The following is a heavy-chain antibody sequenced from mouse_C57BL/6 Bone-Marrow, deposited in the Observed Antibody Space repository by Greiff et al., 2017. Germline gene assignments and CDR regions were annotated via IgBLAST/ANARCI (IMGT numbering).Heavy chain of an antibody. CDR2: ISDGGSYT. D-gene: IGHD1-1*01. Sequence: EVHLVESGGGLVKPGGSLKLSCAASGFTFSSYAMSWVRQTPEKRLEWVATISDGGSYTYYPDNVKGRFTISRDNAKNNLYLQMSHLKSEDTAMYYCARAPYYCGSRAMDYWGQGTSVTVSS. J-gene: IGHJ4*01. V-gene: IGHV5-4*01. CDR3: ARAPYYCGSRAMDY. CDR1: GFTFSSYA.